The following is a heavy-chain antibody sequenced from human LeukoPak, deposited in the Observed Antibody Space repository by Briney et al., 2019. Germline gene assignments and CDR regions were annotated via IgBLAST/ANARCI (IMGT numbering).Heavy chain of an antibody. J-gene: IGHJ4*02. CDR2: ISWNRGSI. CDR1: GFTFDDYA. V-gene: IGHV3-9*01. CDR3: AKDIAGSFDY. Sequence: PGRSLRLSCAASGFTFDDYAMHWVRQAPGKGLEWVSGISWNRGSIGYADSVKGRFTISRDNAKNSLYLQMNSLRAEDTALYYCAKDIAGSFDYWGQGTLVTVSS.